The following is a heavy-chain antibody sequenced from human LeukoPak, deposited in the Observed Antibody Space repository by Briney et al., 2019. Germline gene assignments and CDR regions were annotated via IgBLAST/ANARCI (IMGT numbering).Heavy chain of an antibody. CDR1: GYSFTSYW. J-gene: IGHJ4*02. Sequence: RGESLKISCKGSGYSFTSYWIGWVRQMPGKGLEWMGIIYPGDSDTRYSPSFQGQVTISADKSISTAYLQRSSLKASDTAMYYCARHEVGASTHLDYWGQGTLVTVSS. D-gene: IGHD1-26*01. CDR3: ARHEVGASTHLDY. CDR2: IYPGDSDT. V-gene: IGHV5-51*01.